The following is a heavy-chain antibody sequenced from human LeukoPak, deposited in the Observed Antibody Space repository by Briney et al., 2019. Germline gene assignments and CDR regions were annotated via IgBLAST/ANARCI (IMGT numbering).Heavy chain of an antibody. CDR2: ISAYNGNT. D-gene: IGHD2-15*01. V-gene: IGHV1-18*01. Sequence: ASVKVSCKASGYTFTSYGISWVRQAPGQGLEWMGWISAYNGNTNYAQKLQGRVTMTTDTSTSTAYMELRSLRSDDTAVYYYARDLTALGYCSGGSCRFNWFDPWGQGTLVTVSS. J-gene: IGHJ5*02. CDR3: ARDLTALGYCSGGSCRFNWFDP. CDR1: GYTFTSYG.